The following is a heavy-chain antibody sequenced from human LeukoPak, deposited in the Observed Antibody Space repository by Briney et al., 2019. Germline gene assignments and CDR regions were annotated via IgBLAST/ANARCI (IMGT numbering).Heavy chain of an antibody. Sequence: GESLKISCKGSGYSFTSYWIGWVRQMPGKGLEWMGITYPGDSDTRYSPSFQGQVTISADKSISTAYLQWSSLKASDTAMYYCARQFSLIVGAPGGWFDPWGQGTLVTVSS. V-gene: IGHV5-51*01. J-gene: IGHJ5*02. CDR3: ARQFSLIVGAPGGWFDP. CDR2: TYPGDSDT. D-gene: IGHD1-26*01. CDR1: GYSFTSYW.